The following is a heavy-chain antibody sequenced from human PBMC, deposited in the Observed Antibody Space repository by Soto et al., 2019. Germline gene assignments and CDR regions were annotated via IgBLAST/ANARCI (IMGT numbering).Heavy chain of an antibody. J-gene: IGHJ5*01. CDR1: GGSINSGGYY. D-gene: IGHD3-22*01. Sequence: PSETLSLTCTVSGGSINSGGYYWNWIRQHPGKGLEWIGYIYYSGSTNYNPSLKSRVTISIETSKNQFFLDLNSVTAADTAFFYCVRVQDAPMMANMWFDSWGQGALVTVSS. CDR3: VRVQDAPMMANMWFDS. CDR2: IYYSGST. V-gene: IGHV4-61*08.